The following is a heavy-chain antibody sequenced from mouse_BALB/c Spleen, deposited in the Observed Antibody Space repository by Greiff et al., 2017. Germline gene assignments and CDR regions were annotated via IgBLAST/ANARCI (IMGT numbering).Heavy chain of an antibody. CDR3: AREGGYDDAMDY. Sequence: EVKLQESGGGLVKPGGSLKLSCAASGFTFSDYYMYWVRQTPEKRLEWVATISDGGSYTYYPDSVKGRFTISRDNAKNNLYLQMSSLKSEDTAMYYCAREGGYDDAMDYWGQGTSVTVSS. J-gene: IGHJ4*01. CDR2: ISDGGSYT. CDR1: GFTFSDYY. V-gene: IGHV5-4*02. D-gene: IGHD2-2*01.